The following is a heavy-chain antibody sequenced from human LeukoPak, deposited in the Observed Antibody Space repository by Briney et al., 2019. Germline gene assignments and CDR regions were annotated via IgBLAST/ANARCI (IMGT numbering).Heavy chain of an antibody. CDR2: NYYGGRT. D-gene: IGHD3-16*01. J-gene: IGHJ6*03. CDR3: AGIVTGGGYYYYIDV. CDR1: GFSISSDYY. Sequence: SETLSLTCTVSGFSISSDYYWSWIRQPPGKGLEWIGYNYYGGRTSYNPSLKSRVSISVDTSKNQFSLKLNSVTAADTAVYYCAGIVTGGGYYYYIDVWGKGTTVTVSS. V-gene: IGHV4-59*01.